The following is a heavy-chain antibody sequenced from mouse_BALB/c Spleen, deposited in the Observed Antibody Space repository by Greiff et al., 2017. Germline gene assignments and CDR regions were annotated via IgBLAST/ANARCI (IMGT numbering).Heavy chain of an antibody. CDR2: IYWDDDK. J-gene: IGHJ4*01. V-gene: IGHV8-12*01. Sequence: QVTLKVSGPGILQPSQTLSLTCSFSGFSLSTSGMGVSWIRQPSGKGLEWLAHIYWDDDKRYNPSLKSRRTISKDTSRNQVFLKITSVDTADTATADYARFITTVYAMDYWGQGTSVTVSA. CDR1: GFSLSTSGMG. CDR3: ARFITTVYAMDY. D-gene: IGHD1-1*01.